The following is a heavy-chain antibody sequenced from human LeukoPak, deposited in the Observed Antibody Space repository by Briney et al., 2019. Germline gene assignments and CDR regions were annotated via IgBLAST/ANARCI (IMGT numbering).Heavy chain of an antibody. J-gene: IGHJ4*02. Sequence: GGSLRLSCVASGFSFSSYNMNWVRQAPGKGLEWVSSISRSASNIYYADSVKGRFTISRDNAKNSFYLQMNSLRAEDTAVFYCARDPEGFGATYFDYWGQGTLVTISS. CDR1: GFSFSSYN. CDR3: ARDPEGFGATYFDY. CDR2: ISRSASNI. V-gene: IGHV3-21*01. D-gene: IGHD3-16*01.